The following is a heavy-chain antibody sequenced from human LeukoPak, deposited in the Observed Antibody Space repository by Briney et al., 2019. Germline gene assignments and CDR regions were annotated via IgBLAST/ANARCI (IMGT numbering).Heavy chain of an antibody. CDR1: GFTFRSYE. Sequence: GGSLRLSCAASGFTFRSYEMNWVRQAPGKGLEWVSYISSSGTTILYADSVKGRFTISRDNAKNSLYLQMNSLRAEDTAVYYCARDLDGSGSHDAFDIWGQGTMVTVSS. D-gene: IGHD3-10*01. CDR3: ARDLDGSGSHDAFDI. J-gene: IGHJ3*02. V-gene: IGHV3-48*03. CDR2: ISSSGTTI.